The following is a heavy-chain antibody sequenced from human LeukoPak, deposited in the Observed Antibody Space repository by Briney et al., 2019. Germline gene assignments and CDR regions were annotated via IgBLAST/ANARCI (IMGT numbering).Heavy chain of an antibody. J-gene: IGHJ4*02. V-gene: IGHV4-38-2*02. CDR1: SYSISSGYY. CDR2: IYHSGST. CDR3: ARSFSSTSPFEY. D-gene: IGHD6-13*01. Sequence: SETLSLTCTVSSYSISSGYYWGWIRQPPGKRLEWIGSIYHSGSTSYNPSLKSRVTTSVDTSKNQFSLNLSSVTAADTAVYYCARSFSSTSPFEYWGQGTLVTVSS.